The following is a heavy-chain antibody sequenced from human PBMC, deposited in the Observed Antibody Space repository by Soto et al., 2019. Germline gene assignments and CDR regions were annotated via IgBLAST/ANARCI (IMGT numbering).Heavy chain of an antibody. CDR1: GFTLGNFW. V-gene: IGHV3-7*01. D-gene: IGHD3-3*01. CDR2: MKEDGSEK. Sequence: EVQLVESGGGVVQPGGSLRISCVASGFTLGNFWMSWVRQAPGKGLEWVASMKEDGSEKYYVASVSGRFTISRDNARNSLYLQMNRLRVEDTAVYYCARDGGMAIFGVDQTRFEYWGQGTLVTVS. J-gene: IGHJ4*02. CDR3: ARDGGMAIFGVDQTRFEY.